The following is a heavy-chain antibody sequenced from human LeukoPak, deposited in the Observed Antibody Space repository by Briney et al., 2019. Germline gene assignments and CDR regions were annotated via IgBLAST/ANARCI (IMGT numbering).Heavy chain of an antibody. V-gene: IGHV1-69*04. CDR2: IIPILGIA. D-gene: IGHD2-15*01. CDR1: GGTFSSYA. CDR3: ARDQAASVVVAATHDGMDV. J-gene: IGHJ6*02. Sequence: SVKVSCKASGGTFSSYAISWVRQAPGQGLEWMGRIIPILGIANYAQKFQGRVTFTADKSTSTAYMELSSLRSEDTAVYYCARDQAASVVVAATHDGMDVWGQGTTVTVSS.